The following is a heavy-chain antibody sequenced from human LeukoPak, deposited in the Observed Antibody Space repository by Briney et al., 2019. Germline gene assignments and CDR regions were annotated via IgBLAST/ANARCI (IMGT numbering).Heavy chain of an antibody. Sequence: ASVKVSCKAAGYTFTGYYMHWVRQAPGQGLEWMGWINPNSGGTNYAQKFQGRVTMTRDTSISTAYMELSRLSSDDTAVYYCARANMVRGVGLFFDRNWFDPWGQGTLVTVSS. CDR1: GYTFTGYY. CDR3: ARANMVRGVGLFFDRNWFDP. D-gene: IGHD3-10*01. J-gene: IGHJ5*02. CDR2: INPNSGGT. V-gene: IGHV1-2*02.